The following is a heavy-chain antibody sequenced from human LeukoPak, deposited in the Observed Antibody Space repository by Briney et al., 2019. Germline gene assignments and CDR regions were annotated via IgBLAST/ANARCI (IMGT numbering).Heavy chain of an antibody. Sequence: SETLSLTCAVYGGSFRGYYWSWIRQPPGKGLEWIGEINHSGSTNYNPSLKSRVTISVDTSKNQFSLKLSSVTAADTAVYYCARGGPHYYGSGSYYNFDYWGQGTLVTVSS. D-gene: IGHD3-10*01. J-gene: IGHJ4*02. CDR2: INHSGST. V-gene: IGHV4-34*01. CDR1: GGSFRGYY. CDR3: ARGGPHYYGSGSYYNFDY.